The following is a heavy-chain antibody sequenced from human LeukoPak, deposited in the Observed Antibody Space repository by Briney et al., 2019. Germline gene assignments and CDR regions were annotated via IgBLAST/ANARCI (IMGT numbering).Heavy chain of an antibody. J-gene: IGHJ4*02. D-gene: IGHD4-17*01. V-gene: IGHV3-11*06. CDR1: GFTFSDYY. CDR3: ARTYGDYVKHFDY. Sequence: GGSLRLSCAASGFTFSDYYMSWIRQAPGKGLEWVSYISSSSSYTNYADSVKGRFTISRDNAKNSLYLQMSSLRAEDTAVYYCARTYGDYVKHFDYWGQGTLVTVSS. CDR2: ISSSSSYT.